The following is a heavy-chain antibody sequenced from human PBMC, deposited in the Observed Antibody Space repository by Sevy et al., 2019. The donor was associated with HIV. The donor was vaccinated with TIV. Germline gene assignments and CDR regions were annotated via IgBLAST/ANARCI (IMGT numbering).Heavy chain of an antibody. CDR3: AGRYDFWSGYYRPFDY. D-gene: IGHD3-3*01. CDR1: GFTFSSYS. Sequence: GGSLRLSCAASGFTFSSYSMNWVRQAPGKGLEWVSSISSSSSYIYYADSVKGRFTISRDNAKNSLYLQMNSLRAEDRAVYYCAGRYDFWSGYYRPFDYWGQGTLVTVSS. J-gene: IGHJ4*02. CDR2: ISSSSSYI. V-gene: IGHV3-21*01.